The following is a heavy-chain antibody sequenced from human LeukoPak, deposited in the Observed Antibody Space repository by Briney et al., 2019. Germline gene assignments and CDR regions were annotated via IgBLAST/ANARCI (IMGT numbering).Heavy chain of an antibody. D-gene: IGHD6-13*01. CDR3: VRLTAAGRRTDFDY. J-gene: IGHJ4*02. CDR2: ISYDGSNR. Sequence: GGSLRLSCAASGFTCSSYAMHWVRQAPGKGLEWVAAISYDGSNRYYADSVKGRFTISRDNSKNTLYLQMNSLRTEDTAVYYCVRLTAAGRRTDFDYWGQGTLVTVSS. V-gene: IGHV3-30*04. CDR1: GFTCSSYA.